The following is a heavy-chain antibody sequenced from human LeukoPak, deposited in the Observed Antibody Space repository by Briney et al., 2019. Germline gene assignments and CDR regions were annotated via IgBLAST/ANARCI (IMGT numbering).Heavy chain of an antibody. D-gene: IGHD6-13*01. Sequence: GGSLRLSCAASGFTVSSNYMSWVRQAPGKGLEWVSVIYSGGSTYYADSVKGRFTISRDNSKNTLYLQMNSLRAEDTAVYYCARGHIIAAAGTSRGWFDPWGQGTLVTVSS. CDR2: IYSGGST. CDR1: GFTVSSNY. CDR3: ARGHIIAAAGTSRGWFDP. V-gene: IGHV3-66*01. J-gene: IGHJ5*02.